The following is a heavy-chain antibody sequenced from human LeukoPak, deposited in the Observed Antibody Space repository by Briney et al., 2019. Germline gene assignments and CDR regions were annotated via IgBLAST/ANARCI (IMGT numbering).Heavy chain of an antibody. Sequence: GGSLRPSCVASGFTFSTYSINWIRQAPGKGLEWISYITSDSSAMSYADSVKGRFTISRDNAKNSLYLHVNSLSDEDTAMYFCVRDLLWAFDIWGQGTMVTVSS. CDR1: GFTFSTYS. CDR2: ITSDSSAM. D-gene: IGHD2-21*01. V-gene: IGHV3-48*02. CDR3: VRDLLWAFDI. J-gene: IGHJ3*02.